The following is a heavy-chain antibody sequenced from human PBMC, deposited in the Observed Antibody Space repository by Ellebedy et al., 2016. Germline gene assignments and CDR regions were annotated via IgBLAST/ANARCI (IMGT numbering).Heavy chain of an antibody. CDR3: ARGYNAALDT. J-gene: IGHJ5*02. D-gene: IGHD1-1*01. V-gene: IGHV3-74*01. Sequence: DSVKGRFTISRDNANNMLFLQMNSLRADDTAVYYCARGYNAALDTWGQGTRVTVSS.